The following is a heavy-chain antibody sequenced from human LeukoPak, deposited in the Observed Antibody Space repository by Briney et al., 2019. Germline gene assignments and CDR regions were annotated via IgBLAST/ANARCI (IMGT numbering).Heavy chain of an antibody. Sequence: GGSLRLSCAASGFTFSSYNMNWVRQAPGKGLEGVSYITSSSSTIYYADSVKGRSTISRDNAKNSLYLQMNSLRAEDTAVYYCAKVSDNVLPFMDVWGKGTTVTISS. V-gene: IGHV3-48*01. CDR3: AKVSDNVLPFMDV. CDR2: ITSSSSTI. CDR1: GFTFSSYN. J-gene: IGHJ6*04. D-gene: IGHD3-10*01.